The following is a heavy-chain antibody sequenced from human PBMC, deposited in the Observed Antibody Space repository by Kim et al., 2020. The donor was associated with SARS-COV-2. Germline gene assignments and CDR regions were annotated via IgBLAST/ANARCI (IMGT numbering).Heavy chain of an antibody. CDR2: T. D-gene: IGHD1-26*01. CDR3: ATLGVGATTDY. V-gene: IGHV1-24*01. Sequence: TIYAQKFRRRVTMTEDTSTDTAYMELSTLRSEDAAVYYCATLGVGATTDYWGQGTLVTVSS. J-gene: IGHJ4*02.